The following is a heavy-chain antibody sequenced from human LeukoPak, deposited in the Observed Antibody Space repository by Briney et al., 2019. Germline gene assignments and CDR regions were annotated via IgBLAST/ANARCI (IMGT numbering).Heavy chain of an antibody. J-gene: IGHJ1*01. D-gene: IGHD2-21*02. V-gene: IGHV3-23*01. CDR1: GFTFSSYA. Sequence: PGGSLRLSCAASGFTFSSYAMSWVRQAPGKGLEWVSAISGSGGSTYYADSVKGRFTISRDNAKNTLYLQMDSLRVEDTAVYYCARGSHCGGDCYSLFESWGQGTLATVSS. CDR2: ISGSGGST. CDR3: ARGSHCGGDCYSLFES.